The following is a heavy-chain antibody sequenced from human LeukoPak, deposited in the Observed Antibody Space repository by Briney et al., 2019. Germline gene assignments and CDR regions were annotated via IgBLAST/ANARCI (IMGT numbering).Heavy chain of an antibody. D-gene: IGHD3-22*01. J-gene: IGHJ4*02. V-gene: IGHV3-30-3*01. CDR3: ARVLNYYDSSGYYFSY. CDR2: ISYDGSNK. Sequence: GGSLRLSCAASGFTFSYYTMHWVRQAPGKGLEWVAVISYDGSNKYYADSMKGRFTISRDNSKNTLYLQMNSLRAEDTAVYYCARVLNYYDSSGYYFSYWGQGTLVTVSS. CDR1: GFTFSYYT.